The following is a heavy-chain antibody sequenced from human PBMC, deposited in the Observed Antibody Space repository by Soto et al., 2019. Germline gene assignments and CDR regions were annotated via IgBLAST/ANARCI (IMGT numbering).Heavy chain of an antibody. CDR1: GGTFSTYT. D-gene: IGHD2-15*01. CDR2: IIPIFGTP. J-gene: IGHJ5*02. Sequence: QVQLVQSGAEVKKPGSSVKVSCKASGGTFSTYTFSWVRHAPGQGLEWMGRIIPIFGTPYYAQNFQGRVTITADKSTSTVYMELSSLRSDDTAVYFCARGLECRGYCLDKPTWLAPWGQGTLVTVSS. V-gene: IGHV1-69*06. CDR3: ARGLECRGYCLDKPTWLAP.